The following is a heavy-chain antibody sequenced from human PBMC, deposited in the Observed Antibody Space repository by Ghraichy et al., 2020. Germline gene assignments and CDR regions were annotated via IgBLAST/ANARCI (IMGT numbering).Heavy chain of an antibody. V-gene: IGHV1-58*02. CDR3: AADGITGTFDP. CDR2: IVVGSGDT. Sequence: SVKVSCEASGFSFSGSAIHWVRQARGQRLEWIGWIVVGSGDTNYAQKFQERVSITRDMSTSTAYMELSSLRSEDTAVYFCAADGITGTFDPWGQGTLVTVSS. CDR1: GFSFSGSA. D-gene: IGHD1-7*01. J-gene: IGHJ5*02.